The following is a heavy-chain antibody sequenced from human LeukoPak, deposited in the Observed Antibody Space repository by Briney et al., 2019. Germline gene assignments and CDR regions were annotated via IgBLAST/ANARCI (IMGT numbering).Heavy chain of an antibody. J-gene: IGHJ4*02. D-gene: IGHD6-19*01. Sequence: GGSLRLSCVASGFTFSSYAMTWVRQAPGRGLEWVSVISVSGGSTDYADSARGRFTVSRDNSKNTLYLQMSSLRAEDTAVYYCAKDYKAVAGTFDDWGQGTLVTVSS. CDR1: GFTFSSYA. V-gene: IGHV3-23*01. CDR3: AKDYKAVAGTFDD. CDR2: ISVSGGST.